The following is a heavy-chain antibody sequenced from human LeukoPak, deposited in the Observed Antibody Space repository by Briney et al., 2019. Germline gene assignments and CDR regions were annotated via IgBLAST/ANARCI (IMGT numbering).Heavy chain of an antibody. J-gene: IGHJ3*02. CDR1: GFTFSSYS. CDR2: ISSSSDSI. V-gene: IGHV3-48*04. CDR3: ARTGTTDAFDI. Sequence: PGGSLRLSCAASGFTFSSYSMNWVRQAPGKGLEWVSYISSSSDSIYYADSVKGRFTISRDNAKNTLYLQMNSLRAEDTAVYYCARTGTTDAFDIWGQGTMVTVSS. D-gene: IGHD1-1*01.